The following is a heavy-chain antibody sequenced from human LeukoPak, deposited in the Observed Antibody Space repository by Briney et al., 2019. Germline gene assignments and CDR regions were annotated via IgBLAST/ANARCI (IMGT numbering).Heavy chain of an antibody. CDR1: GFTFSSYS. CDR3: ARVSTAMVNWFDP. J-gene: IGHJ5*02. D-gene: IGHD5-18*01. Sequence: PGGSLRLSCAASGFTFSSYSMNWVRQAPGKGLEWVSSISSSSSYIYYADSVKGRFTISRDNAKNSLYLQMNSLRAEDTAVYYCARVSTAMVNWFDPWGQGTLVTVSS. V-gene: IGHV3-21*01. CDR2: ISSSSSYI.